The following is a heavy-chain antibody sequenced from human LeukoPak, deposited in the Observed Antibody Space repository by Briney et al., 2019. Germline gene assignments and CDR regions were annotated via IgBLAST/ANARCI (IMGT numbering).Heavy chain of an antibody. D-gene: IGHD3-22*01. V-gene: IGHV3-11*05. CDR2: ISRSSSYT. Sequence: GGSLRLSCAAWGFTFSDYYMSWMRQAPGKGLQWVSYISRSSSYTNYADSVKGRFTISRDNAKNSMYRQVNSLRAEDTGVYYCARDLGYYDSSGYDKEYYYYDGMHVWGQGTTVTVSS. J-gene: IGHJ6*02. CDR3: ARDLGYYDSSGYDKEYYYYDGMHV. CDR1: GFTFSDYY.